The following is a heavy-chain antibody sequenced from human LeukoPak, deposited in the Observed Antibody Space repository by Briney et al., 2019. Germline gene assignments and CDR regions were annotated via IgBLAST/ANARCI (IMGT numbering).Heavy chain of an antibody. CDR1: GFTFSSYS. D-gene: IGHD3-22*01. V-gene: IGHV3-48*01. CDR2: ISSSSSTI. CDR3: ARRGLYYYDSSGPMGLDY. J-gene: IGHJ4*02. Sequence: GGSLRLSCAASGFTFSSYSMNWVRQAPGKGLEWVSYISSSSSTIYYADSVKGRFTISRDNAKNSLYLQMNSLRAEDTAVYYCARRGLYYYDSSGPMGLDYWGQGTLVTVSS.